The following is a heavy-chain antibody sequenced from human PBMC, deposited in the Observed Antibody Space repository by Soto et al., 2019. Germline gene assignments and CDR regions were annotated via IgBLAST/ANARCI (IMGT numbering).Heavy chain of an antibody. V-gene: IGHV1-69*13. CDR2: IIPIFGTA. J-gene: IGHJ5*02. D-gene: IGHD1-1*01. Sequence: ASVKVSCKASGGTFSSYAISWVRQAPGQGLEWMGGIIPIFGTANYAQKFQGRVTITADESTSTAYMELSSLRSEDTAVYYCARDLRLEPGGESWFDPWGQGTLVTVSS. CDR1: GGTFSSYA. CDR3: ARDLRLEPGGESWFDP.